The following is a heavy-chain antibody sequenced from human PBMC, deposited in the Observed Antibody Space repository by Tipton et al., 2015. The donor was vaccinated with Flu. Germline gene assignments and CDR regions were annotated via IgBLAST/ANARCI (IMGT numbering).Heavy chain of an antibody. CDR3: ARAVRLDF. V-gene: IGHV3-11*01. Sequence: SLRLSCAASRFTFSDYYMSWVRQAPGKGLEWIAYISHTGAAEYADSVRGRFTISRDNANSSLSLQINSLRVDDTAVYYCARAVRLDFWGQGIVVTVSS. CDR2: ISHTGAA. D-gene: IGHD3-10*01. J-gene: IGHJ4*02. CDR1: RFTFSDYY.